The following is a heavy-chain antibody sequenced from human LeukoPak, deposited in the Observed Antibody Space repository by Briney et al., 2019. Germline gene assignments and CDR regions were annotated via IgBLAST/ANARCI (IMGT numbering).Heavy chain of an antibody. J-gene: IGHJ4*02. CDR2: ISNDDI. D-gene: IGHD7-27*01. Sequence: GGFLRLSCEASGFTFSTYSMNWVRQAPGKGLEWVSYISNDDIFYADSVEGRFTISRDNAKSSVYLQMNSLRADDTAVYYCARDHNWGFDYWGRGTLVSVSS. V-gene: IGHV3-48*04. CDR3: ARDHNWGFDY. CDR1: GFTFSTYS.